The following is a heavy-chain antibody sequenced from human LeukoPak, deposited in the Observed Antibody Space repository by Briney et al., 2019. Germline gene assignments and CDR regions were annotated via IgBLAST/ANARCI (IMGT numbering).Heavy chain of an antibody. CDR3: ARVLEGRYFDWSYYYYYMDV. CDR2: IYHSGST. Sequence: GTLRLSCAASGFTFSSYGMSWIRQPPGKGLEWIGEIYHSGSTNYNPSLKSRVTISVDKSKNQFSLKLSSVTAADTALYYCARVLEGRYFDWSYYYYYMDVWGKGTTVTVSS. J-gene: IGHJ6*03. CDR1: GFTFSSYGM. D-gene: IGHD3-9*01. V-gene: IGHV4-4*02.